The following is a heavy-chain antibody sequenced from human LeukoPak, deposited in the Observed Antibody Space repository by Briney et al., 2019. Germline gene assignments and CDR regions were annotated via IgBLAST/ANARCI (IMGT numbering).Heavy chain of an antibody. CDR2: IYYSGST. Sequence: SETLSLTCTVSGGSISSGDHYWSWIRQPPGKGLEWIGYIYYSGSTYYNPSLKSRVTISVDTSKNQFSLKLSSVTAADTAVYYCAREMYYDFWSGPGAFDIWGQGTMVTVSS. D-gene: IGHD3-3*01. CDR1: GGSISSGDHY. J-gene: IGHJ3*02. V-gene: IGHV4-30-4*08. CDR3: AREMYYDFWSGPGAFDI.